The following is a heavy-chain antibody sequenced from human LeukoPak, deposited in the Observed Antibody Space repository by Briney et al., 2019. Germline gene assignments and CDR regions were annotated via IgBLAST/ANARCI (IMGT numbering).Heavy chain of an antibody. Sequence: SETLSLTCTVSGGSISSYYWSWIGQPAGKGLEWIGRIYTSGSTNYNPSLKSRVTMSVDTSKNQFSLKLSSVTAADTAVYYCARGPGVPAAISSWFDPWGQATLVTVSP. J-gene: IGHJ5*02. CDR1: GGSISSYY. CDR3: ARGPGVPAAISSWFDP. D-gene: IGHD2-2*01. CDR2: IYTSGST. V-gene: IGHV4-4*07.